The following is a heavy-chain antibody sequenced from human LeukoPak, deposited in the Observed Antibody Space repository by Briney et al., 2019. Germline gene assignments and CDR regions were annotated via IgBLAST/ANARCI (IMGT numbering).Heavy chain of an antibody. J-gene: IGHJ5*01. D-gene: IGHD2-21*02. V-gene: IGHV3-53*01. Sequence: GGSLRLSCAASGFTVSGTHMNWVRQAPGKGLEWVSAMYTGGTTYYADSVTGRFTVSRDTSRNTLFLHMDSLRAEDTAVYYCAKDEVTSGGGLASWGQGTLVIVSS. CDR1: GFTVSGTH. CDR2: MYTGGTT. CDR3: AKDEVTSGGGLAS.